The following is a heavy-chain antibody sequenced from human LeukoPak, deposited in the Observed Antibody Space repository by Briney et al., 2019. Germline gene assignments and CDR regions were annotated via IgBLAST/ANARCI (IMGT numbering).Heavy chain of an antibody. J-gene: IGHJ5*02. D-gene: IGHD3-22*01. CDR2: IRSNSDGGTI. CDR1: GFTFSNAW. Sequence: GSLRLSCATSGFTFSNAWMNWVRPAPGKGVEWVGRIRSNSDGGTIDYAAPVKGRFTLSRDDSKTTLYLQMNSLQTEDTAVYYCATDFYDSTWGQGTLVTVSS. CDR3: ATDFYDST. V-gene: IGHV3-15*07.